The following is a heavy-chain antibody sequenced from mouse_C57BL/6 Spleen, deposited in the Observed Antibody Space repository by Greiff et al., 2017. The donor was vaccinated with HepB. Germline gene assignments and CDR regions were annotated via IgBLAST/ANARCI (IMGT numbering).Heavy chain of an antibody. J-gene: IGHJ3*01. CDR3: TTGGYYGSSYGFAY. CDR2: IDPENGDT. V-gene: IGHV14-4*01. D-gene: IGHD1-1*01. Sequence: EVQLQQSGAELVRPGASVKLSCTASGFNIKDDYMHWVKQRPEQGLEWIGWIDPENGDTEYASKFQGKATITADTSSNTAYRQLSSLTSEDTAGYYCTTGGYYGSSYGFAYWGQGTLVTVSA. CDR1: GFNIKDDY.